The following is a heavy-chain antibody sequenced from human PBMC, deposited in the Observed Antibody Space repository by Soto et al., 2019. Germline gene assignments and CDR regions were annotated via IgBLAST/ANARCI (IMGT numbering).Heavy chain of an antibody. D-gene: IGHD2-2*02. CDR3: AKGYPSHVTYALDV. CDR1: GFTFDDYA. J-gene: IGHJ6*02. Sequence: EVQMVESGGGLVQPGTSLRLSCAASGFTFDDYAMHWVRQAPGKGLEWVSGINWNSGSIVYADSVKGRFTISRDNAKNSLYLQMNNLRAEDTALYFCAKGYPSHVTYALDVWGQGTTVTVSS. CDR2: INWNSGSI. V-gene: IGHV3-9*01.